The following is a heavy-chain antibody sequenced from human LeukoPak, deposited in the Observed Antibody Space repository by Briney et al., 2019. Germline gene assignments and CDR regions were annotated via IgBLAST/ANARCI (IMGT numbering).Heavy chain of an antibody. CDR1: GFTFSSHG. D-gene: IGHD4-17*01. CDR3: AKDYGDYGRGQGDY. CDR2: IWYDGSDK. Sequence: GGSLRLSCAASGFTFSSHGMHWVRQAPGKGLEWVAVIWYDGSDKKFADSVKGRFTISRDNSKKTFHLQMNSLRAEDTAVYYCAKDYGDYGRGQGDYWGQGTLVTVSS. J-gene: IGHJ4*02. V-gene: IGHV3-33*06.